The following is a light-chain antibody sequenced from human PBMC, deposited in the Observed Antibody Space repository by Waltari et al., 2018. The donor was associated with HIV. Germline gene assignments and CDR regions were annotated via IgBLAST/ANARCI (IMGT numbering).Light chain of an antibody. CDR2: DTS. V-gene: IGLV7-46*01. Sequence: QAVVTQEPSLTVSPGGTVTLTCGSNTGAFTSGHYPYWFQQKPGQAPRTLIYDTSNKHSWTPARFSGSLLGGKAALTLSGAQPEDEAEYYCLLSYSDTRGGVFGGGTKLTVL. CDR1: TGAFTSGHY. J-gene: IGLJ3*02. CDR3: LLSYSDTRGGV.